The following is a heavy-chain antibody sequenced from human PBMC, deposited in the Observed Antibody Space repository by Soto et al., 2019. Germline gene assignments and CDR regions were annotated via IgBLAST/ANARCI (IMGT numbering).Heavy chain of an antibody. CDR2: ISGSGGST. V-gene: IGHV3-23*01. CDR1: GSTFSSYA. J-gene: IGHJ4*02. Sequence: LRLSCAASGSTFSSYAMSWVRQAPGKGLEWVSAISGSGGSTYYADSVKGRFTISRDNSKNTLYLQMNSLRAEDTAVYYCAKALGNSYSSGWPSTIDYWGQGTLVTVSS. D-gene: IGHD6-19*01. CDR3: AKALGNSYSSGWPSTIDY.